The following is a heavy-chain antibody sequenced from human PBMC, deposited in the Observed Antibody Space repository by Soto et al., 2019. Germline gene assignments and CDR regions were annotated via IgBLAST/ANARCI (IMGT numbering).Heavy chain of an antibody. CDR3: AVPPRDGYPNYGMDV. J-gene: IGHJ6*02. CDR2: IDPSDSYT. D-gene: IGHD5-12*01. Sequence: ESLQISCRGSVYSFTSYWISWVRQMPGKGLEWMGRIDPSDSYTNYSPSFQGHVTISADKSISTAYLQWSSLKASDTAMYYCAVPPRDGYPNYGMDVWGQGTTVTVSS. CDR1: VYSFTSYW. V-gene: IGHV5-10-1*01.